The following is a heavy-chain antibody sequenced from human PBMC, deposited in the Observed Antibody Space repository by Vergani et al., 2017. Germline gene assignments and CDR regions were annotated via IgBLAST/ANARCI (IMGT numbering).Heavy chain of an antibody. CDR3: ARGDYGILTGYRY. J-gene: IGHJ4*02. CDR1: GYPFSNYY. D-gene: IGHD3-9*01. Sequence: QVQVVQSGAEVKKSGASVKVSCKTSGYPFSNYYMHWVRQAPGQGLEWMGIINPSGGHTNYAQKFQGRVNMTRDTSTSTVYMELSSLRSEDTAIYYCARGDYGILTGYRYWGQGTLVTVSA. CDR2: INPSGGHT. V-gene: IGHV1-46*03.